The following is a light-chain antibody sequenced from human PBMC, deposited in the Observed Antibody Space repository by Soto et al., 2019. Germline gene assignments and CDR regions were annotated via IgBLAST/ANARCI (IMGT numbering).Light chain of an antibody. V-gene: IGKV3-20*01. CDR3: QQYGSSPPRT. Sequence: EIVLTQSPGPLSLSPGERATLSCRASQSVSSSYLAWYQQKPGQSPGLLIYGASSRAAGIPDRFSGSWSWTDFTLTISILDPEDFAVYSYQQYGSSPPRTCGQGTKVDIK. J-gene: IGKJ1*01. CDR1: QSVSSSY. CDR2: GAS.